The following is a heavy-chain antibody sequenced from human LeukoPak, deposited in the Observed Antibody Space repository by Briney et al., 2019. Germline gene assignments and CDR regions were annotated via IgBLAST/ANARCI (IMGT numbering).Heavy chain of an antibody. V-gene: IGHV2-70*04. CDR3: ARQGCYDSSGHYYLHY. CDR2: IDWDDAK. J-gene: IGHJ4*02. D-gene: IGHD3-22*01. CDR1: GFSLSTSEMR. Sequence: SGPTLVNPTQTLTLTCTFSGFSLSTSEMRLSWTRQPPGKALPWLACIDWDDAKFFSTSLKTRLTISQDTSKNHVVLTMTNIDPVDTATYYCARQGCYDSSGHYYLHYWGQGTLVTVSS.